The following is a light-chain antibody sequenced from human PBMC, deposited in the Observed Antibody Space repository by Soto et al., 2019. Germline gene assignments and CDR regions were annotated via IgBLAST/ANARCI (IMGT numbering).Light chain of an antibody. Sequence: DIQMTQSPSTLSASVGDRVTITCRASQSISSWLAWYQQKPGKAPKLLIYAASGLASGVASRFSGSVSGTEFTLTISSLQPDDFATYYCQRYDTYSWTFGQGTKV. V-gene: IGKV1-5*03. J-gene: IGKJ1*01. CDR1: QSISSW. CDR3: QRYDTYSWT. CDR2: AAS.